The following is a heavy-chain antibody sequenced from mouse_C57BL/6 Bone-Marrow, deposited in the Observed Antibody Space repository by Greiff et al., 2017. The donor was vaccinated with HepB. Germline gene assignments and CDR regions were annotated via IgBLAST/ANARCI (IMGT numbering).Heavy chain of an antibody. CDR2: INYDGSST. CDR1: GFTFSDYY. J-gene: IGHJ4*01. Sequence: EVKLMESEGGLVQPGSSMKLSCTASGFTFSDYYMAWVRQVPEKGLEWVANINYDGSSTYYLDSLKSRFIISRDNAKNILYLQMSSLKSEDTATYYCARWGLPYAMDYWGQGTSVTVSS. CDR3: ARWGLPYAMDY. V-gene: IGHV5-16*01. D-gene: IGHD3-1*01.